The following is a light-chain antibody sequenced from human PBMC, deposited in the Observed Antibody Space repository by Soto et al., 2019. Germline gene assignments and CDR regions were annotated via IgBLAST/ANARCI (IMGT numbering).Light chain of an antibody. J-gene: IGLJ1*01. CDR2: EGN. CDR1: NSDVGSYNL. V-gene: IGLV2-23*01. CDR3: CSNAGGTSDYV. Sequence: QSALTQPASVSGSPGQSITISCTGTNSDVGSYNLVSWYQQHPGKAPKLMIYEGNKRPSGVSNRFSGSKSGNTASLTISGLQAEDEADYYCCSNAGGTSDYVFGTGTKLPVL.